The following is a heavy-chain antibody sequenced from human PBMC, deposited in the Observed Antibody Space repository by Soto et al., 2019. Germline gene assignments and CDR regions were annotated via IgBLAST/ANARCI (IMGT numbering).Heavy chain of an antibody. J-gene: IGHJ6*02. CDR2: IYYSGST. D-gene: IGHD3-10*01. Sequence: SETLSLTCAVSGDSISSDKWCSWIRQPPGKGLEWIGDIYYSGSTNYNPSLKSRVIMSVDNSKNQFSLNLNSVTAADTAVYYCARFGGGINVWGQGTTVTVSS. CDR1: GDSISSDKW. CDR3: ARFGGGINV. V-gene: IGHV4-4*02.